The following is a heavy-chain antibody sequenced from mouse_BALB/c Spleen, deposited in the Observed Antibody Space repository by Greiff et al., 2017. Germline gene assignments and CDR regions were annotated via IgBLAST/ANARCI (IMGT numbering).Heavy chain of an antibody. CDR3: ARDRDTTTMDY. Sequence: EVQVVESGGGLVKPGGSLKLSCAASGFTFSSYAMSWVRQSPEKRLEWVAEISSGGSYTYYPDTVTGRFTISRDNAKNTLYLEMSSLRSEDTAMYYCARDRDTTTMDYWGQGTSVTVSS. V-gene: IGHV5-9-4*01. J-gene: IGHJ4*01. CDR1: GFTFSSYA. CDR2: ISSGGSYT. D-gene: IGHD1-1*01.